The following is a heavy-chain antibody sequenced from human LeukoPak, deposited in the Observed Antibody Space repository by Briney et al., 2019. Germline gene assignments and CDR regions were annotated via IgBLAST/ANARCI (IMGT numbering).Heavy chain of an antibody. V-gene: IGHV1-2*02. CDR3: VTAFSYSPV. J-gene: IGHJ4*02. CDR1: GYTFTAYF. Sequence: ASVKVSCKASGYTFTAYFIHWVRQAPGQGLEWMGWINPNSGGTNYAQKFQGRVTMTRDTSISTAYMDLSRLRSDDTALYYCVTAFSYSPVWGQGTLVTVSS. D-gene: IGHD1-26*01. CDR2: INPNSGGT.